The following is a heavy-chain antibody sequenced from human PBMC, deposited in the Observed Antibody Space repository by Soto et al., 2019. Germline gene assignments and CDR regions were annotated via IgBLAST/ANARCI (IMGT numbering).Heavy chain of an antibody. CDR1: GGTFSSDS. J-gene: IGHJ4*02. CDR2: IIPMFDTP. D-gene: IGHD2-15*01. V-gene: IGHV1-69*12. Sequence: QVQLVQSGAEVKKPGSSVKVSGKASGGTFSSDSFSWVRQAPGQGLEWMGGIIPMFDTPIYAQKFQDRVTITADESTSTAYMQLSSLRSGDTAVYYCARSGGLDRDFNYWGQVSLVTVSS. CDR3: ARSGGLDRDFNY.